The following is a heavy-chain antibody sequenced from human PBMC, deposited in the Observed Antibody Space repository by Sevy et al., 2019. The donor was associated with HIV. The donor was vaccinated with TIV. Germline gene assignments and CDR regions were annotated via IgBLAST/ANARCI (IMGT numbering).Heavy chain of an antibody. D-gene: IGHD2-2*01. Sequence: GGSLRLSCAASGFTFSNAWMSWVRQAPGKGLEWVGRIKSKTDGGTTDYAAPVKGRFTISRDDSKNTLYLQMNSLKTEDTAVYYCTTTGVVVPAAMYYYGMDVWGQETTVTVSS. V-gene: IGHV3-15*01. CDR3: TTTGVVVPAAMYYYGMDV. CDR2: IKSKTDGGTT. CDR1: GFTFSNAW. J-gene: IGHJ6*02.